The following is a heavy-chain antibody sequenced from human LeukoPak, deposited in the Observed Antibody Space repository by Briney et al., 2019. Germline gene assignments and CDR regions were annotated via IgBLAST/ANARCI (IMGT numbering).Heavy chain of an antibody. J-gene: IGHJ5*02. CDR2: ISAYNGNT. D-gene: IGHD6-19*01. CDR3: ARDGYSSGWSNWFDP. Sequence: ASVKVSCKASGYTFTSYGISWVRQAPGQGLEWMGWISAYNGNTTYAQKLQGRVTMTTDTSTSTAYMELRSLRSDDTAVYYCARDGYSSGWSNWFDPWGQGTLVTVSS. V-gene: IGHV1-18*01. CDR1: GYTFTSYG.